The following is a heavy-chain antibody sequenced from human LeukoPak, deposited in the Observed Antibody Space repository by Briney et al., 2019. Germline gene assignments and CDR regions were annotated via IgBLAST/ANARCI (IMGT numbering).Heavy chain of an antibody. CDR2: TVSEIDGGTT. CDR1: GFTFNYAW. V-gene: IGHV3-15*04. J-gene: IGHJ6*02. Sequence: GGSLRVSCAASGFTFNYAWMSWVRQVPGKGLEWVGQTVSEIDGGTTDYATPVKGRFTISRDDSKSTLYLQMNSLKIEDTAVYYCTTDEDWNYARKDVWGQGATVIVSS. CDR3: TTDEDWNYARKDV. D-gene: IGHD1-7*01.